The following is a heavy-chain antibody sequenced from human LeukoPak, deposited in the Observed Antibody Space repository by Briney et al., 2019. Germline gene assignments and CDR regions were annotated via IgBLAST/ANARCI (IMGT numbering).Heavy chain of an antibody. CDR1: GGSISSYY. V-gene: IGHV4-59*01. D-gene: IGHD6-19*01. CDR3: ARDRIVGSGWLRPELWYYYGMDV. J-gene: IGHJ6*02. CDR2: IYYSGST. Sequence: PSETLSLTCTVSGGSISSYYWSWIRQPPGKGLEWIGYIYYSGSTNYNPSLKSRVTISVDTSKNQFSLKLSSVTAADTAVYYCARDRIVGSGWLRPELWYYYGMDVWGQGTTVTVSS.